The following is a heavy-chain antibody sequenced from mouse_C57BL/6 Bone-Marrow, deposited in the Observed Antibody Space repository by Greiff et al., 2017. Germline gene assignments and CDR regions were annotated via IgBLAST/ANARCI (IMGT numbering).Heavy chain of an antibody. CDR1: GFTFSDYR. CDR3: ARRRMGLWYFDV. V-gene: IGHV5-17*01. J-gene: IGHJ1*03. CDR2: ISSGSSTI. D-gene: IGHD4-1*01. Sequence: EVQGVESGGGLVKPGGSLKLPCAASGFTFSDYRMHWVSQATEKGLEWVAYISSGSSTIYYADTVKGRVTIYRDNAKNSLYMQMTSLRSEDTTMFNCARRRMGLWYFDVWGTGTTVTVSS.